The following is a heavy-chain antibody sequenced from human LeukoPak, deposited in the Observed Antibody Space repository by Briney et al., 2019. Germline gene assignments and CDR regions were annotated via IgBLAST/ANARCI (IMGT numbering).Heavy chain of an antibody. CDR3: ARGRYYDSSGNDY. J-gene: IGHJ4*02. V-gene: IGHV1-69*13. Sequence: XVKVSCKASGGTFSSYAISWVRQAPGQGLEWMGRIIPIFGTANYAQKFQGRVTITPDESTSTAYMELSSLRSEDTAVYYCARGRYYDSSGNDYWGQGTLVTVSS. CDR2: IIPIFGTA. CDR1: GGTFSSYA. D-gene: IGHD3-22*01.